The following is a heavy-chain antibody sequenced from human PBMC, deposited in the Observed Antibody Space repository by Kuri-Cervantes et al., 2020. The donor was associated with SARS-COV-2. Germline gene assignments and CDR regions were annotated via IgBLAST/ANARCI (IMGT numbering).Heavy chain of an antibody. D-gene: IGHD4-23*01. CDR2: IYYIVRT. CDR1: GVSISSSSYF. J-gene: IGHJ4*02. Sequence: GSLRLSCTVSGVSISSSSYFWGWVRQPPGKGLERIGSIYYIVRTQYNPSLKSRLTISLDTSRNQFSLKLSSVTAADTAVYYCASFDYGGNSVFDYWGQGTLVTVSS. V-gene: IGHV4-39*01. CDR3: ASFDYGGNSVFDY.